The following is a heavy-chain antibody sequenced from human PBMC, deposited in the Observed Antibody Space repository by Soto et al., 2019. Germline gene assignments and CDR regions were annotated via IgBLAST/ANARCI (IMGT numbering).Heavy chain of an antibody. D-gene: IGHD6-13*01. V-gene: IGHV3-23*01. J-gene: IGHJ6*02. CDR2: ISGSGGST. CDR3: ATFARSSSWYQPHLNYYYYGMDV. Sequence: PGGSLRLSCAASGFTFSSYGMHWVRQAPGKGLEWVSAISGSGGSTYYADSVKGRFTISRDNSKNTLYLQMNSLRAEDTAVYYCATFARSSSWYQPHLNYYYYGMDVWGQGTTVTVSS. CDR1: GFTFSSYG.